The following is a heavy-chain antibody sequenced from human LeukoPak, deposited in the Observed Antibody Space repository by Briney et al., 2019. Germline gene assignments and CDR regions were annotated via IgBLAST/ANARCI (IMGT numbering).Heavy chain of an antibody. D-gene: IGHD2-15*01. CDR2: INPNSGGT. CDR1: GYTFTSYY. J-gene: IGHJ3*02. V-gene: IGHV1-2*02. CDR3: ARDRVVGLGIDNAFDI. Sequence: ASVKVSCKASGYTFTSYYLHWVRQAPGQGLEWMGWINPNSGGTNYAQKFQGRVTMTRDTSISTAYMELSSLRSEDTAVFYCARDRVVGLGIDNAFDIWGHGTMVTVSS.